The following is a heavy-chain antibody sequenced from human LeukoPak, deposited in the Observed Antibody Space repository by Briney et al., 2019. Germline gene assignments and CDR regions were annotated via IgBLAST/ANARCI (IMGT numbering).Heavy chain of an antibody. D-gene: IGHD3-10*01. J-gene: IGHJ4*02. CDR3: ARVRWVRGVKIVTCYFDY. Sequence: GSLRLSCAASGFTFSSYWMSWVRQAPGKGLEWVANIKQDGSEKNYVDSVKGRFTISRDNAKNSLYLQMNSLRAEDTAVYYCARVRWVRGVKIVTCYFDYWGQGTLVTVSS. CDR2: IKQDGSEK. V-gene: IGHV3-7*01. CDR1: GFTFSSYW.